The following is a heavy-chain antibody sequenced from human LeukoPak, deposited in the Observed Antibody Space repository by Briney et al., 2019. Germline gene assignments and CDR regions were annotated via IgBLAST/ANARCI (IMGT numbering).Heavy chain of an antibody. CDR2: ISSSSSTI. CDR1: GFTFSSYS. CDR3: ARAIDILTGGGAFDI. Sequence: PGGSLRLSCAASGFTFSSYSMNWVRQAPGKGLEWVSYISSSSSTIYYADSVKGRFTISRDNAKNSLYLQMNSLRAEDTAVYYCARAIDILTGGGAFDIWGQGTMVTVSS. J-gene: IGHJ3*02. V-gene: IGHV3-48*04. D-gene: IGHD3-9*01.